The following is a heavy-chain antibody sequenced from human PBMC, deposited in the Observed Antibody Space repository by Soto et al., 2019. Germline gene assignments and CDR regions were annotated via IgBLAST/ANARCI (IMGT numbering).Heavy chain of an antibody. CDR1: GYTFTSYG. J-gene: IGHJ6*02. V-gene: IGHV1-18*01. D-gene: IGHD2-2*01. CDR2: ISAYNGNT. Sequence: GASVKVSCKASGYTFTSYGISWVRQAPGQGPEWMGWISAYNGNTNYAQKLQGRVTMTTDTSTSTAYMELRSLRSDDTAVYYSARGGCSSTSCYWRYYYYYGMDVWGQGTTVTVSS. CDR3: ARGGCSSTSCYWRYYYYYGMDV.